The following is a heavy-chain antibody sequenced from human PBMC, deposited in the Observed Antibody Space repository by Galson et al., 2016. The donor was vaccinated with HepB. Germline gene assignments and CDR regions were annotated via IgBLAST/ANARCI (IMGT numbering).Heavy chain of an antibody. V-gene: IGHV3-23*01. CDR2: SGSGGPT. CDR3: AKSVLEYDILTGYYRRGADY. CDR1: GFTFSSYA. D-gene: IGHD3-9*01. Sequence: SLRLSCAASGFTFSSYAMSWVRQAPGKGLEWVSSSGSGGPTYYADSVKGRLTISSDNSKNTLFLQMHSLRADDTAVYYCAKSVLEYDILTGYYRRGADYWGQGTLVTVSS. J-gene: IGHJ4*02.